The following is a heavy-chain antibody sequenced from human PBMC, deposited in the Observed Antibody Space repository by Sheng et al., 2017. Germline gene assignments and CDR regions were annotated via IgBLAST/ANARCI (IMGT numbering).Heavy chain of an antibody. J-gene: IGHJ6*02. D-gene: IGHD6-13*01. V-gene: IGHV3-66*01. Sequence: EVQLVESGGGLVQPGGSLRLSCAASGFSVSSNYMSWVRQAPGKGLEWVSVIYSGGSTYYADSVKGRFTISRDNSKNTLYLQMNSLRAEDTAVYYCARDRRIAAAGTTYYYFYGMDVWGQGTTVTVSS. CDR1: GFSVSSNY. CDR2: IYSGGST. CDR3: ARDRRIAAAGTTYYYFYGMDV.